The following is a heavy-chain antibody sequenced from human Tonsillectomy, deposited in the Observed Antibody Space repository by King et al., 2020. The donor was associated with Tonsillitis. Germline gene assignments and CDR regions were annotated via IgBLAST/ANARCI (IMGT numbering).Heavy chain of an antibody. V-gene: IGHV4-39*01. Sequence: QLQESGPGLVKPSETLSLTCTVSGGSISSSSYYWGWIRQPPGKGLEWIGSIYYSGSTYYNPSLKSRVTISVDTSKNQFSLKLSSVTAADTAVYYCAALRITMVRVPYFDYWGQGTLVTVSS. CDR3: AALRITMVRVPYFDY. D-gene: IGHD3-10*01. J-gene: IGHJ4*02. CDR1: GGSISSSSYY. CDR2: IYYSGST.